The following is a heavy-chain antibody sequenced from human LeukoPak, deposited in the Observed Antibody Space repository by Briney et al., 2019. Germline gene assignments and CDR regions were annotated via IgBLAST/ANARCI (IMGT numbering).Heavy chain of an antibody. V-gene: IGHV1-8*01. Sequence: VASVKVSCKASGYTFTRYDINWVRQATGQGLEWMGWMNPNSGNTGYAQKFQGRVTMTRNTSISTAYMELSSLRSEDTAVYYCARQLISGYYYGMDVWGQGTTVTVSS. D-gene: IGHD2-2*01. J-gene: IGHJ6*02. CDR1: GYTFTRYD. CDR2: MNPNSGNT. CDR3: ARQLISGYYYGMDV.